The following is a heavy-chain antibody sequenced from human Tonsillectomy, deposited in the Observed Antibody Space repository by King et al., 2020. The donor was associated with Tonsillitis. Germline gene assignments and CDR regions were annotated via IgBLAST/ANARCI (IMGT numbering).Heavy chain of an antibody. CDR2: ISAYNGNT. J-gene: IGHJ4*02. CDR3: ARDQRAAAGDY. Sequence: VQLVQSGAEVKKPGASVKVSCKASGYTFSSNAISWVRQAPGQGLEWMGWISAYNGNTHYAQKLQGRVTITTDTSTSTAYMEMGSLRSDDTAVYYCARDQRAAAGDYWGQGTLVTVSS. CDR1: GYTFSSNA. D-gene: IGHD6-13*01. V-gene: IGHV1-18*01.